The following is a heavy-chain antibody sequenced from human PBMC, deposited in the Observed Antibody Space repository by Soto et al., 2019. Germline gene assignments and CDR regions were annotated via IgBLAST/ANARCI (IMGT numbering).Heavy chain of an antibody. CDR2: INSDGTTT. V-gene: IGHV3-74*01. J-gene: IGHJ6*02. D-gene: IGHD2-2*01. CDR1: GIDFSNTW. Sequence: EAQLEVSGGGLVQPGGSLRLSCAVSGIDFSNTWMHWVRQVPGKGLVWVAYINSDGTTTTYADSVRGRFTISRDNAKNTVYLQMNSLRAEDTALYYCTTDGSYAQYVWGQGTAVTVSS. CDR3: TTDGSYAQYV.